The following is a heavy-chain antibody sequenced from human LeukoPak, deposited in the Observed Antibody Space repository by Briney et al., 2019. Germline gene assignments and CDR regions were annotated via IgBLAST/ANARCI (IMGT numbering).Heavy chain of an antibody. V-gene: IGHV3-21*01. D-gene: IGHD5/OR15-5a*01. CDR2: ISIGSTYT. Sequence: TGGSLRLSCAASGFTFSRYSMNWVRQAPGKGLERVSSISIGSTYTYYADSVKGRFTISRDNGQSSLYLQINSLTAEDTAVYYCVRGPSVKVTDYFFDHWGQGTLVTVSS. J-gene: IGHJ4*02. CDR1: GFTFSRYS. CDR3: VRGPSVKVTDYFFDH.